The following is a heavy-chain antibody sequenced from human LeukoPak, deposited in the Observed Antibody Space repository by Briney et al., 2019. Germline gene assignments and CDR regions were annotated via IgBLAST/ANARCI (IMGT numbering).Heavy chain of an antibody. V-gene: IGHV1-69*05. D-gene: IGHD3-10*01. CDR3: AKSGGHYYYYMDV. CDR1: GGTFSSYA. CDR2: IIPIFGTA. J-gene: IGHJ6*03. Sequence: ASVKVSRKASGGTFSSYAISWVRQAPGQGLEWMGGIIPIFGTANYAQKFQGRVTITTDESTSTAYMELSSLRSEDTALYYCAKSGGHYYYYMDVWGKGTTVTVSS.